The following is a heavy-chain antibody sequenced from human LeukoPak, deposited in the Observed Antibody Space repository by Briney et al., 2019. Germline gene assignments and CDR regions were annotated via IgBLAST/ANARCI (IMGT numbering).Heavy chain of an antibody. CDR2: IYYSGST. CDR1: GGSISSYY. Sequence: SETLSLTCTVSGGSISSYYWSWIRQPPGKGLEWIGYIYYSGSTNYNPSLKRRVTISVDTSKNQFSLKLSSVTAADTAVYYCASGPEPPDFDYWGQGTLVTVSS. V-gene: IGHV4-59*08. J-gene: IGHJ4*02. CDR3: ASGPEPPDFDY. D-gene: IGHD1-14*01.